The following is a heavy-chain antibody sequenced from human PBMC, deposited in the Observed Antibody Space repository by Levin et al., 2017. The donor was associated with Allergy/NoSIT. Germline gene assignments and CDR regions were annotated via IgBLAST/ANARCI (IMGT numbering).Heavy chain of an antibody. J-gene: IGHJ6*03. CDR1: GFTFSSYA. CDR2: ISYDGSNK. V-gene: IGHV3-30-3*01. CDR3: ARGGSSGRYYMDV. D-gene: IGHD6-19*01. Sequence: SCAASGFTFSSYAMHWVRQAPGKGLEWVAVISYDGSNKYYADSVKGRFTISRDNSKNTLYLQMNSLRAEDTAVYYCARGGSSGRYYMDVWGKGTTVTVSS.